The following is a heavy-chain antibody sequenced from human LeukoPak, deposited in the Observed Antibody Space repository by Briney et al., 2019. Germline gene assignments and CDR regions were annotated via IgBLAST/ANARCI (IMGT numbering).Heavy chain of an antibody. CDR3: AKWDYAGMTRAFDI. Sequence: GRSLRLSCAASGFTFSSYGMHWVRQAPGKGLEWLAAISHDGSKEYYADSVNGRFTISRDNSKNTLWLQMNSLRAEDTAVYYCAKWDYAGMTRAFDIWGQGTLVTFSS. V-gene: IGHV3-30*18. D-gene: IGHD3-16*01. J-gene: IGHJ3*02. CDR1: GFTFSSYG. CDR2: ISHDGSKE.